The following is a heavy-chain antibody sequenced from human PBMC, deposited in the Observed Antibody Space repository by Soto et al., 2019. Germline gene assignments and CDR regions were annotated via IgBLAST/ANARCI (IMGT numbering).Heavy chain of an antibody. J-gene: IGHJ4*02. CDR2: IWYDGSNK. D-gene: IGHD2-2*01. Sequence: QVQLLESGGGVVQPGRSLRLSCAASGFTFSSYGMHWVRQAPGKGLEWVAVIWYDGSNKYYADSVKGRFTISRDNSKNTLYLQLNSLRAENMAVDYCASERDIVVVPAAYFAYWGQGTLVTVSS. V-gene: IGHV3-33*01. CDR1: GFTFSSYG. CDR3: ASERDIVVVPAAYFAY.